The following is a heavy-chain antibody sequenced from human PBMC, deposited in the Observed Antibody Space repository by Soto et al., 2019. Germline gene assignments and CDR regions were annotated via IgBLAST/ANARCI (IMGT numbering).Heavy chain of an antibody. V-gene: IGHV3-30*18. CDR3: AKVGVRGYSGYDYYYYYGMDV. D-gene: IGHD5-12*01. CDR1: GFTFSSYG. Sequence: GGSLRLSCAASGFTFSSYGMHWVRQAPGKGLEWVAVISYDGSNKYYADSVKGRFTISRDNSKNTLYLQMNSLRAEDTAVYYCAKVGVRGYSGYDYYYYYGMDVWGQGTTVTVYS. CDR2: ISYDGSNK. J-gene: IGHJ6*02.